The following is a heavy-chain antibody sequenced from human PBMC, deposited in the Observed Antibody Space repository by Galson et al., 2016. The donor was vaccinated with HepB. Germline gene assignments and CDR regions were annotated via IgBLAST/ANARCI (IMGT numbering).Heavy chain of an antibody. CDR3: AKDPPGPYDPLPRPLDF. V-gene: IGHV3-23*01. CDR1: GYSFTSYW. Sequence: SGAEVTKPGESLRISCKGSGYSFTSYWISWVRQAPGKGLEWVSSISGRGGSTYYADSVKGHFTISRDSSKNTLYLQMNSLRAEDTAVNYCAKDPPGPYDPLPRPLDFWGQGTLVTVSS. CDR2: ISGRGGST. D-gene: IGHD3-3*01. J-gene: IGHJ4*02.